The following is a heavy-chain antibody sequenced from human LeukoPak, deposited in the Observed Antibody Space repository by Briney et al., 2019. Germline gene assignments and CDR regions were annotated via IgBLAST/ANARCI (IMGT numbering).Heavy chain of an antibody. CDR1: GLSLSSNN. CDR3: TRDLGLRRMI. J-gene: IGHJ2*01. V-gene: IGHV3-48*04. CDR2: ISAGSGTV. Sequence: PGRSLSLSCAASGLSLSSNNMHWVRQTPGGGLEWLSYISAGSGTVFSADSVKGRFSISRDNARESLFLQMSSLRVEDTGVYYCTRDLGLRRMIWGRGTLVIVSS.